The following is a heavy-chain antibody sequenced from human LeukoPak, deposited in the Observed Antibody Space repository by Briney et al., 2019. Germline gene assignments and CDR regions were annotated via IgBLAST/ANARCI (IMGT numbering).Heavy chain of an antibody. D-gene: IGHD2-21*02. CDR3: AKANCGGDCSSDY. CDR2: ISWNSDSI. CDR1: GFTFHDYA. Sequence: GGSLRLSCVASGFTFHDYAMYWVRQAPGKGLEWVSGISWNSDSIGYADSVKGRFTISRDNAKSSLYLQMNSLRAEGTALYYCAKANCGGDCSSDYWGQGTLVTVSS. J-gene: IGHJ4*02. V-gene: IGHV3-9*01.